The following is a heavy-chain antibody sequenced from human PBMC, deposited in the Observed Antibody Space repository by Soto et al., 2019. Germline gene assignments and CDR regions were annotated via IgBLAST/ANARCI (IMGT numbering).Heavy chain of an antibody. Sequence: SETLSLTCAVHGESFSDYDWTWIRQPPGKGLEWIGEINHSGGTNYNPSLKSRVAISVDTSKNQFSLKLNSVTAADTAVYYCARDRVVPAAPGYYYYMDVCGKGTTVTVSS. CDR3: ARDRVVPAAPGYYYYMDV. CDR2: INHSGGT. D-gene: IGHD2-2*01. CDR1: GESFSDYD. V-gene: IGHV4-34*01. J-gene: IGHJ6*03.